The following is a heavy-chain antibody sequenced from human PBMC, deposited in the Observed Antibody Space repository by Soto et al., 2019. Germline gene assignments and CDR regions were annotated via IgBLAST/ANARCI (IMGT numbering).Heavy chain of an antibody. D-gene: IGHD5-18*01. Sequence: SETLSLTCTVSGVSISNYYWTWIRQPAGKGLEWIGRIFPSGSTNYNPSLRGRVTMSVDTSKNLFSLKLSSVTAADTALYYCASEGTAMKLHYWGQGNL. V-gene: IGHV4-4*07. CDR3: ASEGTAMKLHY. CDR2: IFPSGST. J-gene: IGHJ4*02. CDR1: GVSISNYY.